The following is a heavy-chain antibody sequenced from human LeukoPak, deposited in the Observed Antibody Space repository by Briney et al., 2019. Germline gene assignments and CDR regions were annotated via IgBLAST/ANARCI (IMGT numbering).Heavy chain of an antibody. CDR1: GFTVSSNY. D-gene: IGHD1-7*01. CDR2: IYSGGST. CDR3: AKNWNYDY. Sequence: GGSLRLSCAASGFTVSSNYMSWVRQAPGKGLEWVSIIYSGGSTYYADSVKGRFTISRDNPNNTLYLQMNSLRAEDTAVYYCAKNWNYDYWGQGTLVTVSS. V-gene: IGHV3-66*01. J-gene: IGHJ4*02.